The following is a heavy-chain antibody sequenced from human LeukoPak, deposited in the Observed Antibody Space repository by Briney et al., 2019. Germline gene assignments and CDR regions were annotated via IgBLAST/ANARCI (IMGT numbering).Heavy chain of an antibody. J-gene: IGHJ5*02. CDR3: ARDRKVRGVISNWFDP. D-gene: IGHD3-10*01. Sequence: ASVKVSCKASGYTFTGYYMHWVRQAPGQGLEWMGWINPNSGGTNYAQKFQGRVTMTRDTSISTAYMELSRLRSDDTAVYYCARDRKVRGVISNWFDPWGQGTLVTVSS. V-gene: IGHV1-2*02. CDR1: GYTFTGYY. CDR2: INPNSGGT.